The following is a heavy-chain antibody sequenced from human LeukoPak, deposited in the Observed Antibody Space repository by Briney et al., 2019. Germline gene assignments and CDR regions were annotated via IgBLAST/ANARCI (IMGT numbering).Heavy chain of an antibody. CDR3: ARGHRGGGYGCSSTSCYSLDY. Sequence: ASVKASCKASGYTFTSYDINWVRQATGQGLEWMGWMNPNSGNTGYAQKFQGRVTMTRNTSISTVYMELGSLRSEDTAVYYCARGHRGGGYGCSSTSCYSLDYWGQGTLVTVSS. CDR1: GYTFTSYD. CDR2: MNPNSGNT. D-gene: IGHD2-2*01. V-gene: IGHV1-8*01. J-gene: IGHJ4*02.